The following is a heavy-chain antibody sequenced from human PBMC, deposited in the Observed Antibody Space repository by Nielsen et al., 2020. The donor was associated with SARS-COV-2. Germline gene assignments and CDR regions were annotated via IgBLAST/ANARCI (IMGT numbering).Heavy chain of an antibody. Sequence: ASVKVSCKVSGYTLTELSMHWVRQAPGKGLEWMGGFDPEDGETIYAQKFQGRVTITADESTSTAYMELSSLRSEDTAVYYCARNGPYDSSGYYVDYWGQGTLVTVSS. CDR1: GYTLTELS. CDR3: ARNGPYDSSGYYVDY. D-gene: IGHD3-22*01. CDR2: FDPEDGET. J-gene: IGHJ4*02. V-gene: IGHV1-24*01.